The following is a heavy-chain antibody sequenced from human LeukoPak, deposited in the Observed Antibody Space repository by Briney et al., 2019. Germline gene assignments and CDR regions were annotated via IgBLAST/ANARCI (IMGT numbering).Heavy chain of an antibody. CDR2: ISSGSSFM. CDR3: AKCVWFGELLYPFDY. Sequence: GGSLRLSCAASGFTFSRYSMNWVRQAPGKGLEWVSSISSGSSFMYCADSVKGRFTISRDNAKNSLYLQMNSLRAEDTAVYYCAKCVWFGELLYPFDYWGQGTLVTVSS. CDR1: GFTFSRYS. V-gene: IGHV3-21*04. D-gene: IGHD3-10*01. J-gene: IGHJ4*02.